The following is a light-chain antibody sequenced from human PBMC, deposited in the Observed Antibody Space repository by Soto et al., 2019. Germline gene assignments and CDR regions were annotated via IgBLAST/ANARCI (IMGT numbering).Light chain of an antibody. CDR3: RSYTGSSSLV. V-gene: IGLV2-14*01. J-gene: IGLJ2*01. CDR1: GSDVGGYNY. Sequence: QSLLTQPGSVSGSPGQSITISCTGTGSDVGGYNYVSWYRQHPRKAPKLMIYEVSNRPSGVSNRFSGSKSGNTASLTISGLQAEDEADYYCRSYTGSSSLVFGGGTKVTVL. CDR2: EVS.